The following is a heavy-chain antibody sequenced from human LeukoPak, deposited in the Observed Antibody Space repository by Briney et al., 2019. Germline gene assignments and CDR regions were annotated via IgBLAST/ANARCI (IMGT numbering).Heavy chain of an antibody. CDR2: IIPIFGTA. J-gene: IGHJ6*03. CDR1: GGTFSSYA. V-gene: IGHV1-69*05. CDR3: ARGNYHVSSGYYYYYMDV. Sequence: GASVKVSCKASGGTFSSYAISWVRQAPGQGLEWMGGIIPIFGTANYAQKFQGRVTITTDESTSTAYMELSSLRSEDTAVYYCARGNYHVSSGYYYYYMDVWGKGTTVTVSS. D-gene: IGHD3-22*01.